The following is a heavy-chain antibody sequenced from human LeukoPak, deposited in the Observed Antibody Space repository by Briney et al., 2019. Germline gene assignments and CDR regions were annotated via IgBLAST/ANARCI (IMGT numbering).Heavy chain of an antibody. V-gene: IGHV1-24*01. D-gene: IGHD3-22*01. CDR1: GYTLTELS. Sequence: LRASVKVSCKVSGYTLTELSMHWVRQAPGKGLEWMGGFDPEDGETIYAQKFQGRVTMTEDTSTDTAYMELSSLRSEDTAVYYCATVTAGVHESSGSRLDYWGQGTLVTVSS. CDR3: ATVTAGVHESSGSRLDY. CDR2: FDPEDGET. J-gene: IGHJ4*02.